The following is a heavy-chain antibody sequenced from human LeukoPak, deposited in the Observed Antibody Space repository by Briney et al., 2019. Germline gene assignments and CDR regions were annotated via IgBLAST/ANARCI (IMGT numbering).Heavy chain of an antibody. D-gene: IGHD3-22*01. CDR2: IRYDGSNK. Sequence: GGSLRLSCAASGFTFSSYGMHWVRQAPGKGLEWVAFIRYDGSNKYYADSVNGRFTISRDNSKNTLYLQMNSLRAEDTAVYYCAKDRSSFMWLPRDAFDIWGQGTMVTVSS. CDR1: GFTFSSYG. J-gene: IGHJ3*02. V-gene: IGHV3-30*02. CDR3: AKDRSSFMWLPRDAFDI.